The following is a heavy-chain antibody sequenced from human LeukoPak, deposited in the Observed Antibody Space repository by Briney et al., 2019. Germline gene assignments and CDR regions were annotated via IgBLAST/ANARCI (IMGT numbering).Heavy chain of an antibody. CDR3: TSHAAFDP. J-gene: IGHJ5*02. Sequence: GGSLRLSCAASGFTFNNAWMSWVRQAPGKGLEWVGRIKSKNVGGTTDYAAPVKGRFTISRDDSKNTVYLQMNSLKIEDTAVYYCTSHAAFDPWGQGTLVTVSS. V-gene: IGHV3-15*01. CDR2: IKSKNVGGTT. CDR1: GFTFNNAW.